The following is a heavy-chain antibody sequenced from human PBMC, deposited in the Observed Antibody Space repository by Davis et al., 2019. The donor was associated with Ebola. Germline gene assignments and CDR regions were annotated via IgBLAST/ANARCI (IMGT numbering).Heavy chain of an antibody. J-gene: IGHJ4*02. CDR2: ISGIYGTT. Sequence: GESLKISCAASGFTFITYDMTWVRQAPGKGLEWVSVISGIYGTTHYADSVRGRFTISRDNSKNTLFLQMNSLRAEDTAVYYCARVSISGCPDYWGQGTLVTVSS. CDR3: ARVSISGCPDY. CDR1: GFTFITYD. V-gene: IGHV3-23*01. D-gene: IGHD6-19*01.